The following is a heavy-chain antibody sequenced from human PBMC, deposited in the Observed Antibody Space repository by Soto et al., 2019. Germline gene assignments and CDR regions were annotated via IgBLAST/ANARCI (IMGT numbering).Heavy chain of an antibody. D-gene: IGHD3-3*01. V-gene: IGHV3-30-3*01. CDR3: VRGSTSVLTTLFGYAFDM. CDR1: GFSISAYA. Sequence: QVQMEESGGGVVQPGRSLKLSCAASGFSISAYAIHWVRQAPGKGLEWVAVISYDGINTYYAESVKGRFTISRDNSKNTLYLQMDSLRAEDTAMYYCVRGSTSVLTTLFGYAFDMWGQGTMATVSP. J-gene: IGHJ3*02. CDR2: ISYDGINT.